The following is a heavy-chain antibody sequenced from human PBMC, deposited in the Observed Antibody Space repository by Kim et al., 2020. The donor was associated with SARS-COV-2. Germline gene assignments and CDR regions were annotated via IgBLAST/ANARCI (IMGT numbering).Heavy chain of an antibody. CDR2: IYYSGST. V-gene: IGHV4-39*01. CDR3: ARHSISAGQVYFDY. J-gene: IGHJ4*02. D-gene: IGHD6-19*01. Sequence: SETLSLTCTVSGGSISSSSYYWGWIRQPPGKGLEWIGSIYYSGSTYYNPSLKSRVTISVDTSKNQFSLKLSSVTAADTAVYYCARHSISAGQVYFDYWGPGTLVTVSS. CDR1: GGSISSSSYY.